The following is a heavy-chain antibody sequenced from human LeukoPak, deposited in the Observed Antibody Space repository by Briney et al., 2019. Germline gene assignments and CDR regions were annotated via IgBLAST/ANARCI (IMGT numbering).Heavy chain of an antibody. Sequence: GGSLRLSCAAAGFTFDDYAMHWVRQAPGKGLEWVSGISWNSGSIGYADSVKGRFTISRDNAKNSLYLQMNSLRAEDTALYYCAKDPVAYSNSWLNWLDPWGEGTLVTVSS. D-gene: IGHD6-13*01. J-gene: IGHJ5*02. CDR2: ISWNSGSI. CDR1: GFTFDDYA. CDR3: AKDPVAYSNSWLNWLDP. V-gene: IGHV3-9*01.